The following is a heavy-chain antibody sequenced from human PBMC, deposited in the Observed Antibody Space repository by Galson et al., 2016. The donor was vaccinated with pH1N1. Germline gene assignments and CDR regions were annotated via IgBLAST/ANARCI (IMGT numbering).Heavy chain of an antibody. CDR3: VRHFEEFIGSCFDF. D-gene: IGHD1-26*01. J-gene: IGHJ4*02. Sequence: SETLSLTCAASGDSIGRHYNWGWVRQPPGKGLEWIGSVSHSGNTFYNPSLKSRVTIFIDTPKNQFSLNLNSLTAADMAVYYCVRHFEEFIGSCFDFWGQGALVSVSS. CDR1: GDSIGRHYN. CDR2: VSHSGNT. V-gene: IGHV4-38-2*01.